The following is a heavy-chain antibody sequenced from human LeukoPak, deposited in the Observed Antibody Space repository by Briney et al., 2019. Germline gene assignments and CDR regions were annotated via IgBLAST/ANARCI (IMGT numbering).Heavy chain of an antibody. Sequence: QPGGSLRLSCAASGFTFSSYAMHWVRQAPGKGLELVANIKQDRSEKYYVDSVKGRFTISRDNAKNSLYLQMNSLRAEDTAVYYCARLREIPVFGVVTKSTSYFDYWGQGTLVTVSS. CDR3: ARLREIPVFGVVTKSTSYFDY. D-gene: IGHD3-3*01. J-gene: IGHJ4*02. CDR1: GFTFSSYA. V-gene: IGHV3-7*01. CDR2: IKQDRSEK.